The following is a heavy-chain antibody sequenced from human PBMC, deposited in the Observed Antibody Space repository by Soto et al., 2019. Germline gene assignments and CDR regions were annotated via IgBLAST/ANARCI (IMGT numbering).Heavy chain of an antibody. D-gene: IGHD6-6*01. CDR1: GYTFTSYG. CDR2: IIPIFGTA. V-gene: IGHV1-69*13. CDR3: ARDLAGREYSSSDDY. Sequence: GASVKVSCKASGYTFTSYGISWVRQAPGQGLEWMGGIIPIFGTANYAQKFQGRVTITADESTSTAYMELSSLRSEDTAVYYCARDLAGREYSSSDDYWGQGTLVTVSS. J-gene: IGHJ4*02.